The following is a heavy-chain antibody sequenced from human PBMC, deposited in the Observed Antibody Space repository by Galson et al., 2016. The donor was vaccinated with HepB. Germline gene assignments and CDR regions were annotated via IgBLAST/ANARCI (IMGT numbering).Heavy chain of an antibody. J-gene: IGHJ6*02. V-gene: IGHV3-11*01. CDR1: GFTFSDYY. Sequence: SLRLSCAASGFTFSDYYMSWIRQAPGKGLEWVSYISSSGSTIYYADSVKGRFTISRDNAKNSLYLQTNSLRDEDTAVYYCARDARASVYFYYYGMDVWGQGTTVTASS. CDR3: ARDARASVYFYYYGMDV. CDR2: ISSSGSTI. D-gene: IGHD3-10*01.